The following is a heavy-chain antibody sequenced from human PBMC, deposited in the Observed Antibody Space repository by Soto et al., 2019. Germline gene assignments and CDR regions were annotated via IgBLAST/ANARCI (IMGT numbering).Heavy chain of an antibody. J-gene: IGHJ4*02. Sequence: CLRSSCAAGGFSLSSYCTHWVSQAPGRGRVWVSRINTDGSSTSYADSEKGRFTISRDNAKNTLYLQMNSLRAEDTAVYYCARDRFGSWQFDKWGQGTLVPVSS. D-gene: IGHD3-10*01. CDR2: INTDGSST. CDR1: GFSLSSYC. CDR3: ARDRFGSWQFDK. V-gene: IGHV3-74*01.